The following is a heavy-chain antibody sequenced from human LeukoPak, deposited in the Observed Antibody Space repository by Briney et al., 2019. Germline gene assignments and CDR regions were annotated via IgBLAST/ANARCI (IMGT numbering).Heavy chain of an antibody. CDR2: FSGSGGDT. J-gene: IGHJ4*02. Sequence: RPGGSLRLSCAASGFIFSSYAMSWVRQAPGKGLEWVSAFSGSGGDTYYADSVKGRSTISRDNSKNTVYLQMNRLRAEDTAVYYCARDVFEGSPLYYLDYWGQGTLVTVSS. CDR3: ARDVFEGSPLYYLDY. CDR1: GFIFSSYA. V-gene: IGHV3-23*01. D-gene: IGHD3-16*01.